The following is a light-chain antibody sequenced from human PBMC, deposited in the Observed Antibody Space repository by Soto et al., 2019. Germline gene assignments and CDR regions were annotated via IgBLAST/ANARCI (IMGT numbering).Light chain of an antibody. J-gene: IGKJ1*01. Sequence: DIQMTQSPSAMSASVGYRVTIFCRACQGIRNYLAWFQQKPGKVAKRMIYAASSLQSGGPSRFSGSVYEMEFALTMGSMPNKDSEHYWCLGYSSYPQTYGQGTKVDSK. CDR3: LGYSSYPQT. V-gene: IGKV1-17*03. CDR2: AAS. CDR1: QGIRNY.